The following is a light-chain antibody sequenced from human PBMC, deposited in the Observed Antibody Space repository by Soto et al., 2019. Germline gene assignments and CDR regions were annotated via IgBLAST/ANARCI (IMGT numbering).Light chain of an antibody. J-gene: IGKJ4*01. V-gene: IGKV1-39*01. CDR1: QSISSY. CDR3: QQNYCTPPLT. CDR2: AAS. Sequence: DIQMTQSPSSLSASVGDRVTITCRASQSISSYLNWYQQKPGKAPKLLIYAASTLQSGVPSSFSGSGSGSDFTLTITSLQPEDVATYDYQQNYCTPPLTFGGGTKVEIK.